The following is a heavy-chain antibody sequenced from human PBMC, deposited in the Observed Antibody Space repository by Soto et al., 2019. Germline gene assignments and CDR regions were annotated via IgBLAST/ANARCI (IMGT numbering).Heavy chain of an antibody. CDR3: ARDQRDFWSGYYGY. CDR2: ISAYNGNT. V-gene: IGHV1-18*01. CDR1: GYTFTSNG. J-gene: IGHJ4*02. D-gene: IGHD3-3*01. Sequence: QVQLVQSGAEVKKPGASVKVSCKASGYTFTSNGISWVRQAPGQGLEWMGWISAYNGNTNYAQKLQGRVTMTTDTSTSTAYMELRSLRSDDTAMYYCARDQRDFWSGYYGYWGQGTLVTVSS.